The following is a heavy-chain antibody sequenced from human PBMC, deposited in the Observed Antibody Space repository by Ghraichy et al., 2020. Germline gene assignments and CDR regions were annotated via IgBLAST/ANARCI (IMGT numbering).Heavy chain of an antibody. CDR1: GGSISSSSYY. J-gene: IGHJ5*02. D-gene: IGHD3-22*01. CDR3: ARHHYYDSSGYYYADNWFDP. CDR2: IYYSGST. V-gene: IGHV4-39*01. Sequence: SQTLSLTCTVSGGSISSSSYYWGWIRQPPGKGLEWIVSIYYSGSTYYNPSLKSRVTISVDTSKNQFSLKLSSVTAADTAVYYCARHHYYDSSGYYYADNWFDPWGQGTLVTVSS.